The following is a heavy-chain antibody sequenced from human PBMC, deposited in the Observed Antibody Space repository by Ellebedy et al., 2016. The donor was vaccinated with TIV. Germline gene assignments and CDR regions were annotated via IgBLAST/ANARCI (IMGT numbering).Heavy chain of an antibody. J-gene: IGHJ4*02. CDR3: ARTLLYSTTWYDDY. D-gene: IGHD6-13*01. Sequence: ASVKVSCKASGYTFTSYAISWVRQAPGQGLEWMGWISVYNGNTNYAQKLQGRVTMTTDTSTSTAYMDLRSLRSDDTAVYYCARTLLYSTTWYDDYWGQGTLVTVSS. V-gene: IGHV1-18*01. CDR1: GYTFTSYA. CDR2: ISVYNGNT.